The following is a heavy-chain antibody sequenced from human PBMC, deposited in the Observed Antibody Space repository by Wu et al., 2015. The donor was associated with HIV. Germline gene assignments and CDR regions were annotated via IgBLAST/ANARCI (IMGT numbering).Heavy chain of an antibody. D-gene: IGHD2-21*01. V-gene: IGHV1-2*02. J-gene: IGHJ4*02. CDR1: GYTFTGYY. CDR2: INPNTGAA. CDR3: AAGIQAGGANY. Sequence: QVQLVQSGAEVKKPGASVKVSCKASGYTFTGYYMHWVRQAPGQGLEWMGRINPNTGAADSAEKFQGRVTLTRDKSISTAYLDLYSLRLDDTAFYFCAAGIQAGGANYWGQGTLVTVS.